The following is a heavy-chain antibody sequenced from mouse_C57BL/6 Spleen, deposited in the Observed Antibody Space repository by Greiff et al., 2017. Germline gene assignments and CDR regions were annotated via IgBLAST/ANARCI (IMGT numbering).Heavy chain of an antibody. Sequence: EVQLQQSGAELVRPGASVKLSCTASGFNIKDDYMHWVKQRPEQGLEWIGWIYPGNGDTEYASKVQGKATITADTSSNTAYLQPSSLTSEDTAVDYCTTSDRNYVREMDDWGQGTSVTVSS. J-gene: IGHJ4*01. V-gene: IGHV14-4*01. CDR2: IYPGNGDT. CDR1: GFNIKDDY. CDR3: TTSDRNYVREMDD. D-gene: IGHD2-5*01.